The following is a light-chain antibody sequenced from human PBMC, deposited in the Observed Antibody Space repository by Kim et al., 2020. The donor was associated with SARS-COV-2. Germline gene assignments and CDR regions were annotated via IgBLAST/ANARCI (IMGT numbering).Light chain of an antibody. J-gene: IGLJ2*01. Sequence: GQSVTISCTGTSSDIGYYNRVSWYQQSPGAAPKLMIYEVTNRPSRVPDRFSGSKSGNTASLTISGLHAEDEADYHCSSYTSSGTVVFGGGTQLTVL. CDR1: SSDIGYYNR. V-gene: IGLV2-18*02. CDR2: EVT. CDR3: SSYTSSGTVV.